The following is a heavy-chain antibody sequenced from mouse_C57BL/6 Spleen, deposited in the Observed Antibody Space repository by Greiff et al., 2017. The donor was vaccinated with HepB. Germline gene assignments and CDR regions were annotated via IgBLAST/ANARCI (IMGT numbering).Heavy chain of an antibody. J-gene: IGHJ2*01. D-gene: IGHD1-1*01. CDR3: AIFPTGGY. Sequence: VQLQQPGAELVKPGASVKLSCKASGYTFTSYRMQWVKQRPGQGLEWIGEIDPSDSYTNYNQKFKGKATLTVDTSSSTAYMQLSSLTSEDSAVYYCAIFPTGGYWGQGTTLTVSS. V-gene: IGHV1-50*01. CDR1: GYTFTSYR. CDR2: IDPSDSYT.